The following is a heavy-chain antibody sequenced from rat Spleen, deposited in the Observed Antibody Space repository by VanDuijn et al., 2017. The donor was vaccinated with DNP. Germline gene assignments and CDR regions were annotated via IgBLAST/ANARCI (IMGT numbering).Heavy chain of an antibody. CDR1: GLTFSDYA. CDR2: IIYDGNRT. Sequence: EVQLVESGGGLVQPGNSLKLSCAASGLTFSDYAMAWVRQSPKKGPEWVATIIYDGNRTYYRDSVKGRFTISRDTAKSTLYLQMDSLRSEDTATYYCALRLTIAAYFDYWGQGVMVTVSS. CDR3: ALRLTIAAYFDY. J-gene: IGHJ2*01. V-gene: IGHV5S10*01. D-gene: IGHD1-2*01.